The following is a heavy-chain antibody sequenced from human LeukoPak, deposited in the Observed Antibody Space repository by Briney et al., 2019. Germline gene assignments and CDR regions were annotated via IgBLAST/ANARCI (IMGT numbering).Heavy chain of an antibody. CDR3: AKVELRYFPPNWFDP. D-gene: IGHD3-9*01. V-gene: IGHV3-23*01. CDR2: ISGSGGST. Sequence: GGSLRLSCAASGFTFSSYAMSWVRQAPGKGLEWVSAISGSGGSTYYADSVKGRFTISRDNSKNRLYLQMNSLRAEDTAVYYCAKVELRYFPPNWFDPWGQGTLVTVSS. CDR1: GFTFSSYA. J-gene: IGHJ5*02.